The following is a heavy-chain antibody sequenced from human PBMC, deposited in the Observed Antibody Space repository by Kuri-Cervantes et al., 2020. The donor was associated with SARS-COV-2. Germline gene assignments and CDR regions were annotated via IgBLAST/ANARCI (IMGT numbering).Heavy chain of an antibody. CDR2: IYYSGST. CDR3: ARQSFSGITIFGVVIISGWFDP. D-gene: IGHD3-3*01. Sequence: ESLKISCTVSGGSVSSYYWSWIRQPPGKGLEWIGSIYYSGSTYYNPSLKSRVTISVDTSKNQFSLKLSSVTAADTAVYYCARQSFSGITIFGVVIISGWFDPWGQGTLVTVSS. V-gene: IGHV4-39*01. CDR1: GGSVSSYY. J-gene: IGHJ5*02.